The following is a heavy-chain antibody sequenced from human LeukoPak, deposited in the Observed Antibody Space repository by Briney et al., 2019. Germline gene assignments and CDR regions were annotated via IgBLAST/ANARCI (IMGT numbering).Heavy chain of an antibody. CDR1: GFTFSSYS. J-gene: IGHJ3*02. CDR2: ISSSSSYI. CDR3: ARREDGWNAFDI. V-gene: IGHV3-21*01. D-gene: IGHD5-24*01. Sequence: GGSLRPSCAASGFTFSSYSMNWVRQAPGKGLEWVSSISSSSSYIYYADSVKGRFTISRDNAKNSLYLQMNSLRAEDTAVYYCARREDGWNAFDIWRQGTMVTVSS.